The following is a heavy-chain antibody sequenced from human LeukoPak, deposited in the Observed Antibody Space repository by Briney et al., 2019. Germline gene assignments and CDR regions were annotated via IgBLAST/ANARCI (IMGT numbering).Heavy chain of an antibody. J-gene: IGHJ6*02. CDR3: ARDAVRGNYYYYGMDV. CDR1: GGSISSYY. CDR2: IYYSEST. V-gene: IGHV4-59*01. Sequence: SETLSRTGTVSGGSISSYYWSWIRQPPGKGLEWIGYIYYSESTNYNPSLKSRVTISVDTSKNQFSLKLSSVTAADTAVYYCARDAVRGNYYYYGMDVWGQGTTVTVSS. D-gene: IGHD3-10*01.